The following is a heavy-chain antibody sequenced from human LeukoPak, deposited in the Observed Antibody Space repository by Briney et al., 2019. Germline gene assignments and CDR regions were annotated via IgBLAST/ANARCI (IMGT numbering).Heavy chain of an antibody. J-gene: IGHJ4*02. CDR3: ARDGGIVGAIDY. Sequence: ASVKVSCKASGYTFTSYYMHWVRQAPGQGLEWMGIINPSGGSTNYAQKFQGRVTMTRDTSTSTVYMELSSLRSEDTAVYYCARDGGIVGAIDYWGQGTLVTVSS. CDR1: GYTFTSYY. V-gene: IGHV1-46*01. CDR2: INPSGGST. D-gene: IGHD1-26*01.